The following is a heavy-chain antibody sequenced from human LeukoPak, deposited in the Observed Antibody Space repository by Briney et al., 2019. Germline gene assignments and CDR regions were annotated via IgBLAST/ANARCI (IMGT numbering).Heavy chain of an antibody. Sequence: KPSQTLSLTCAVSGGSISSGGYSWSWTRQHPGKGLEWIGYIYYSGSTHYNPSLKSRVTISVDTSKNQFSLKLSSVTAADTAVYYCARDMTDWWFDPWGQGTLVTVSS. D-gene: IGHD3-9*01. V-gene: IGHV4-31*11. CDR2: IYYSGST. CDR3: ARDMTDWWFDP. CDR1: GGSISSGGYS. J-gene: IGHJ5*02.